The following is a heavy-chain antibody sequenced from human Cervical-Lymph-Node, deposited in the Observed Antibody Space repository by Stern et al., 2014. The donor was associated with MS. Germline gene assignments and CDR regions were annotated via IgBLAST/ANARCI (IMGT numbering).Heavy chain of an antibody. CDR3: ARGELKEGLVRGMDV. V-gene: IGHV1-69*01. D-gene: IGHD1-26*01. CDR2: IIPIFGTA. J-gene: IGHJ6*02. CDR1: GGTFSRYA. Sequence: VQLVESGAEVKKPGASVKVSCKASGGTFSRYAISWVRQAPGQGLERMGGIIPIFGTANYAQKFQGRVTITADESTSTAYMELSSLRSEDTAVYYCARGELKEGLVRGMDVWGQGTTVTVSS.